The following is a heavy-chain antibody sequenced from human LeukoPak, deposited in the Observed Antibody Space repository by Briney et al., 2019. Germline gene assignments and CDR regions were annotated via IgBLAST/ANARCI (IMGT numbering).Heavy chain of an antibody. D-gene: IGHD6-6*01. CDR3: ARKTSVLRY. CDR1: GGSFSGYY. J-gene: IGHJ4*02. V-gene: IGHV4-59*12. Sequence: SETLSLTCAVYGGSFSGYYWSWIRQPPGKGLEWIGYIYYSGSTNYNPSLKSRVTISVDTSKNQFSLKLSSVTAADTAVYYCARKTSVLRYWGQGTLVTVSS. CDR2: IYYSGST.